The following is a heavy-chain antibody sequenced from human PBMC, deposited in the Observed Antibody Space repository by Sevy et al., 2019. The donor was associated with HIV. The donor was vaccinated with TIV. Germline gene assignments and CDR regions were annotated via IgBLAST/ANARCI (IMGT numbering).Heavy chain of an antibody. CDR3: AKGLGIYDFWSGYFGIDY. J-gene: IGHJ4*02. Sequence: GGSLRLSCAASGFTFSSYGMHWVRQAPGKGLEGVAFIRYDGSNKNYADSVKGRFTISRDNSKNTLYLQMNSLRAEDTAVYYCAKGLGIYDFWSGYFGIDYWGQGTLVTVSS. CDR2: IRYDGSNK. CDR1: GFTFSSYG. D-gene: IGHD3-3*01. V-gene: IGHV3-30*02.